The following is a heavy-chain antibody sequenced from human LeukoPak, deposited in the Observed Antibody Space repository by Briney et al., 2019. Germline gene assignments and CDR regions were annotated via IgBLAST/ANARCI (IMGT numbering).Heavy chain of an antibody. CDR3: VRDYSNFVQGD. Sequence: SETLSLTCTVSGDSISSSHYYWGWIRQSPGKGLEWIGSIYSGGETHYNPSLNSRVTIFLDTSKNRFSLNLISVTATDTAVYYCVRDYSNFVQGDWGQGTLVTVS. CDR1: GDSISSSHYY. J-gene: IGHJ4*02. CDR2: IYSGGET. V-gene: IGHV4-39*02. D-gene: IGHD4-11*01.